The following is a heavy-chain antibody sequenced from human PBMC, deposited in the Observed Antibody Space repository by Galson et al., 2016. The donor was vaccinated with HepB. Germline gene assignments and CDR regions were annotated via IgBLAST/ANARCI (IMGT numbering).Heavy chain of an antibody. Sequence: SLRLSCAVSGFTFSSYSMNWVRQAPGKGLEWISYISGRTNTIYYADSVKGRVTISRDNAKNSLYLQMNNLRDEDTAVYFCAKDRGRTERVLYPFDSWGQGTLVTVSS. V-gene: IGHV3-48*02. D-gene: IGHD2-8*01. J-gene: IGHJ4*02. CDR1: GFTFSSYS. CDR3: AKDRGRTERVLYPFDS. CDR2: ISGRTNTI.